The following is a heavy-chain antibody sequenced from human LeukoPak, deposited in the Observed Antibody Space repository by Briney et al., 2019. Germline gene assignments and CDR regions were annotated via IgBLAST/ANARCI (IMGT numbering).Heavy chain of an antibody. V-gene: IGHV1-2*02. CDR1: GYTFTGYY. J-gene: IGHJ5*02. CDR2: INPNSGGT. D-gene: IGHD2-8*01. Sequence: ASVKVSCKASGYTFTGYYMHWVRGATGQGLEWMGWINPNSGGTNYAQKFQGRVTMTRDTSISTAYMELSRLRSDDTAVYYCARDANGGWYNWFDPWGQGTLVTVSS. CDR3: ARDANGGWYNWFDP.